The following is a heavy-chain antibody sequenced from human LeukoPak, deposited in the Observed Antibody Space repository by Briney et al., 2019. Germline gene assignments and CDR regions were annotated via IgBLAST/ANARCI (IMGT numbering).Heavy chain of an antibody. CDR1: GFTFSSYW. J-gene: IGHJ6*03. Sequence: PGGSLRLSCAASGFTFSSYWMSWVRQAPGKGLEWEANIKQDGSEKYYVDSVKGRFTISRDNAKNSLYLQMNSLRAEDTAVYYCARVDLLGYYYMDVWGKGTTVTVSS. CDR3: ARVDLLGYYYMDV. V-gene: IGHV3-7*01. CDR2: IKQDGSEK. D-gene: IGHD3-9*01.